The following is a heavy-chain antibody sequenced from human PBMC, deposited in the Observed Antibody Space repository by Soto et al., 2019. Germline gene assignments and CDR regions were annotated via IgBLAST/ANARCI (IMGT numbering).Heavy chain of an antibody. J-gene: IGHJ4*02. CDR1: GFTFSSFW. CDR3: ARTRDSRSYSLFDY. CDR2: IKEDGSEK. D-gene: IGHD3-22*01. V-gene: IGHV3-7*01. Sequence: EVQLVESGGDLVQPGGSLRLSCAASGFTFSSFWMSWVRQAPGKGLEWVANIKEDGSEKHYVDSVKGRFTISRDNAKNSLYLQTNSLRAEDTAVYYCARTRDSRSYSLFDYWGQGTLVTVSS.